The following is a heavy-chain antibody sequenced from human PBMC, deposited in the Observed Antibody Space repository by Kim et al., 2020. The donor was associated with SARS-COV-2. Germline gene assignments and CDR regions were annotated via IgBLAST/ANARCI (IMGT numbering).Heavy chain of an antibody. V-gene: IGHV5-10-1*01. D-gene: IGHD4-17*01. Sequence: YSPSFQGHVTISADKSISTAYLQCSSLKASDADMYYCARVGDYGDYYFDYWGQGTLVTVSS. CDR3: ARVGDYGDYYFDY. J-gene: IGHJ4*02.